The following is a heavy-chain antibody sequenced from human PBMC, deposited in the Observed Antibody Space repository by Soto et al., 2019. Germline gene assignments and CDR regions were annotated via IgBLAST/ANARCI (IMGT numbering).Heavy chain of an antibody. D-gene: IGHD3-3*02. V-gene: IGHV1-69*13. CDR1: GGTFSSYS. CDR3: ARALSITTFDY. J-gene: IGHJ4*02. Sequence: SVKVSCKASGGTFSSYSISWVRQAPGQGLEGMGGIIPIFGTANYAQKFQGRVTITADESTRTAYMALSSLGSEDTAVYYCARALSITTFDYWGQGTMVTVSS. CDR2: IIPIFGTA.